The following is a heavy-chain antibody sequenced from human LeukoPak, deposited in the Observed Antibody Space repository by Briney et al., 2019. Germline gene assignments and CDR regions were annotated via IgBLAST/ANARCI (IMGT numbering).Heavy chain of an antibody. CDR1: GYTFTSYG. CDR3: AFRRGDKRWLVDWFDP. CDR2: ISAYNGNT. V-gene: IGHV1-18*01. D-gene: IGHD6-19*01. Sequence: RASVKVSCKASGYTFTSYGISWVRQAPGQGLEWMGWISAYNGNTNYAQKLQGRVTMTTDTSTSTAYMELRSLRSDDTAVYYCAFRRGDKRWLVDWFDPWGQGTLSPSPQ. J-gene: IGHJ5*02.